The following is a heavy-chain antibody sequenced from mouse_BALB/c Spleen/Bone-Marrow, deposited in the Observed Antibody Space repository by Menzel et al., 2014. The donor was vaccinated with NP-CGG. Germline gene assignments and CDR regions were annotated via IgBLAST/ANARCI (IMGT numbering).Heavy chain of an antibody. J-gene: IGHJ4*01. D-gene: IGHD1-1*01. CDR3: AKINYGYYAMDY. CDR2: INPSSGYT. Sequence: VQLQESAAELARPGASVKMSCKASGYIFTTFTMHWVKQRPGQGLEWIGYINPSSGYTEYNQKFRDKTTLTADKSSSTAYTQLSSLTSEDSAVCYCAKINYGYYAMDYWGQGTSVTVSS. CDR1: GYIFTTFT. V-gene: IGHV1-4*02.